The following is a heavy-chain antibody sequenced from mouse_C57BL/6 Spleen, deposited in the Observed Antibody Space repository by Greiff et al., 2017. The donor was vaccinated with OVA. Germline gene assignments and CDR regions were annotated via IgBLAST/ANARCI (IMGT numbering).Heavy chain of an antibody. Sequence: EVKLMESGPELVKPGASVKMSCKASGYTFTDYNMHWVKQSHGKSLEWIGYINPNNGGTSYNQKFKGKATLTVNKSSSTAYMELRSLTSEDSAVYYCARDNYLYYAMDYWGQGTSVTVSS. D-gene: IGHD1-3*01. CDR2: INPNNGGT. CDR3: ARDNYLYYAMDY. V-gene: IGHV1-22*01. CDR1: GYTFTDYN. J-gene: IGHJ4*01.